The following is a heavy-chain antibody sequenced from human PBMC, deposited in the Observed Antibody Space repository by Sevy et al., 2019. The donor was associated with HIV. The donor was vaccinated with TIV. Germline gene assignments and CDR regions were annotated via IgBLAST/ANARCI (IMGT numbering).Heavy chain of an antibody. V-gene: IGHV3-30*02. CDR1: GFTFSSYG. J-gene: IGHJ6*02. CDR2: IRYDGSNK. Sequence: GESLKISCAASGFTFSSYGMHWVRQAPGKGLEWVAFIRYDGSNKYYADSVKGRFTISRDNSKNTLYLQMNSLRAEDTAVYYCAKDGSLDFWSGYSYYYYGMDVWGQGTTVTVSS. D-gene: IGHD3-3*01. CDR3: AKDGSLDFWSGYSYYYYGMDV.